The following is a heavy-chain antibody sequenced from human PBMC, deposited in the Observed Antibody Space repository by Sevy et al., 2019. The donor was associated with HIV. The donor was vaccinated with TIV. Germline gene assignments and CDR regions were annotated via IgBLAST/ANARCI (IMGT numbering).Heavy chain of an antibody. CDR3: ARHGPPPGYYDFWSGPGTEYYGMDV. CDR1: GGSISSRSHH. D-gene: IGHD3-3*01. CDR2: IYYSGST. J-gene: IGHJ6*02. Sequence: SETLSLTCTVSGGSISSRSHHWGWIGQPPGKGLEWIGSIYYSGSTYYNPSLKSRVTISVDTSKNQFSLKLSSVTAADTAVYYCARHGPPPGYYDFWSGPGTEYYGMDVWGQGTTVTVSS. V-gene: IGHV4-39*01.